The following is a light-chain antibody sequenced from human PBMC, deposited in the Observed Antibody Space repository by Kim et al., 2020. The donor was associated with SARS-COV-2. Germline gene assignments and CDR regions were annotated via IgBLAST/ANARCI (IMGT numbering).Light chain of an antibody. Sequence: QSVLTQPPSASETPGQRVTISCSGSISNIGTNTVNWYQQLPGTAPKLLIYSNNQRPSGVPDRFSGSKSGTSASLAISGLQSDDEADYYCAAWDDSRTVLFGGGTKLTVL. CDR3: AAWDDSRTVL. CDR2: SNN. J-gene: IGLJ2*01. CDR1: ISNIGTNT. V-gene: IGLV1-44*01.